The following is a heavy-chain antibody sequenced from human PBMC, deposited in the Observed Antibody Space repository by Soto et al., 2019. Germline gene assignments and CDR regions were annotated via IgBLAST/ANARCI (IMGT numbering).Heavy chain of an antibody. D-gene: IGHD3-10*01. Sequence: QVQLVQSGAEVKKPGASVKVSCKASGYMFTTYDIMWVRQATGQGLEWVGGMNPNTGNTGYAQKFQGRVSMTRDASISTAYMELSSLRSDDTAVYYCARAATYYYGFGSGADSWGQGTLVTVSS. CDR1: GYMFTTYD. CDR3: ARAATYYYGFGSGADS. CDR2: MNPNTGNT. V-gene: IGHV1-8*01. J-gene: IGHJ5*01.